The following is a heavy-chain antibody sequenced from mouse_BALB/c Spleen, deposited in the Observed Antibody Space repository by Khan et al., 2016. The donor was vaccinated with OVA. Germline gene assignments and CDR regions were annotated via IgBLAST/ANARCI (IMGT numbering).Heavy chain of an antibody. V-gene: IGHV2-9*02. CDR1: GFSLTSYG. CDR2: IWAGGST. Sequence: QVQLKQSGPGLVAPSQSLSITCTAPGFSLTSYGVHWVRKPQGKGLEWLGVIWAGGSTNYNSALMSRLSISKDNSKSQVFLKMNSLQTDDTAMYYCARLEDIWGQGTTLTVSS. J-gene: IGHJ2*01. CDR3: ARLEDI. D-gene: IGHD1-3*01.